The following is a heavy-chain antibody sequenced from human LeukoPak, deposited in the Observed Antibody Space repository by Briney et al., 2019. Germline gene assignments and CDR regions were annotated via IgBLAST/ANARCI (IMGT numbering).Heavy chain of an antibody. CDR2: IKQSRST. J-gene: IGHJ5*02. CDR1: GGSFSGYY. D-gene: IGHD6-19*01. Sequence: SETLSLTCPLYGGSFSGYYWSWIRQPPGKALEGIGEIKQSRSTNYNPSLKTLVTISVDTSKNQSSLRLTSVTAGDTAVYYCARGRGHRSGRNWLDPWGQGTLVSVSS. V-gene: IGHV4-34*01. CDR3: ARGRGHRSGRNWLDP.